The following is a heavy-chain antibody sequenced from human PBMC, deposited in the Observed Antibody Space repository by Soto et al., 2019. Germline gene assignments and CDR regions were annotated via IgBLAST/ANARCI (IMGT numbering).Heavy chain of an antibody. CDR1: GFTFSSYA. V-gene: IGHV3-23*01. CDR2: ISGSGGST. D-gene: IGHD6-19*01. Sequence: GGSLRLSCAASGFTFSSYAMSWVRQAPGKGLEWVSAISGSGGSTYYADSVKGRFTISRDNSKNTLYLQMNSLRAEDTAVYYCAKDYVQVAGSGGWFDHWGQGTLVTVSS. J-gene: IGHJ5*02. CDR3: AKDYVQVAGSGGWFDH.